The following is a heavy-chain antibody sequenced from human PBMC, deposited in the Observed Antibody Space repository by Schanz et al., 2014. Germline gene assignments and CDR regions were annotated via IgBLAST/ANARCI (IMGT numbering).Heavy chain of an antibody. Sequence: QVQLVQSGAEVKKPGSSVKVSCKASGGTFSTYTISWVRQAPGQGLEWMGRIIPILGIPNYAQKFQGRVTFTADKSTSTAYMELSSLKSEDTAVYYCARGPPGTSPWGQGTLVTVSS. J-gene: IGHJ5*02. V-gene: IGHV1-69*02. D-gene: IGHD1-1*01. CDR2: IIPILGIP. CDR1: GGTFSTYT. CDR3: ARGPPGTSP.